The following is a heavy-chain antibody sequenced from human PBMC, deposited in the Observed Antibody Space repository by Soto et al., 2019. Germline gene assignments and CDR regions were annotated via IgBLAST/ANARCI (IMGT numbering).Heavy chain of an antibody. Sequence: EVQLLESGGGLVKPGGSLRLSCAASGFTFSSYSMNWIRQAPGKGLEWVSSISGSATYIYYADSVKGRFTISRDNAKNTLYLHMKSLRAEDTAVYFWARDLGSHEILTDWFDPWGQGTLVTVSS. V-gene: IGHV3-21*01. CDR2: ISGSATYI. D-gene: IGHD3-9*01. J-gene: IGHJ5*02. CDR1: GFTFSSYS. CDR3: ARDLGSHEILTDWFDP.